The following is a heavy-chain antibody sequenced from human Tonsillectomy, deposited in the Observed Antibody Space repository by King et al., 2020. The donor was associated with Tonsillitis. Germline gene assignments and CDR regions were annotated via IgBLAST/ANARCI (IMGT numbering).Heavy chain of an antibody. CDR3: ATGTRSGSTDAFDI. J-gene: IGHJ3*02. CDR2: ISYTGSS. D-gene: IGHD3-10*01. Sequence: QLQESGPGLVKPSETLSLTCTVSGGSISGYHCSWIRQPPGKGLEWIGYISYTGSSNYIPSLKSRVSMSVDMSNNRFSLKLSSVTAADTAAYYCATGTRSGSTDAFDIWGRGTVVTVSS. V-gene: IGHV4-59*08. CDR1: GGSISGYH.